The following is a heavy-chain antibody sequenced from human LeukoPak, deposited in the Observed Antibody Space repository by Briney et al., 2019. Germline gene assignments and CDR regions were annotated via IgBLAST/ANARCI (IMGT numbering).Heavy chain of an antibody. CDR1: GGSISSYY. J-gene: IGHJ6*02. Sequence: ASETLSLTCTVSGGSISSYYRSWIRQPPGKGLEWIGYIYYSGSTNYNPSLKSRVTISVDTSKNQFSLKLSSVTAADTAVYYCARQKGDFWSGYPDNYYYYGMDVWGQGTTVTVSS. D-gene: IGHD3-3*01. CDR2: IYYSGST. CDR3: ARQKGDFWSGYPDNYYYYGMDV. V-gene: IGHV4-59*08.